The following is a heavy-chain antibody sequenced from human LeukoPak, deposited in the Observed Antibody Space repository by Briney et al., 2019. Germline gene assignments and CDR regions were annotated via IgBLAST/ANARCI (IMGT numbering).Heavy chain of an antibody. CDR1: GGSISSGDYY. CDR2: IYYSGST. CDR3: ARGAGRWLQSGFDY. D-gene: IGHD5-24*01. V-gene: IGHV4-30-4*01. Sequence: SRALSLTCTVSGGSISSGDYYWSWIRQPPGKGLEWIGYIYYSGSTYYNPSLKSRVTISVDTSKNQFSLKLSSVTAADTAVYYCARGAGRWLQSGFDYWGQGTLVTVSS. J-gene: IGHJ4*02.